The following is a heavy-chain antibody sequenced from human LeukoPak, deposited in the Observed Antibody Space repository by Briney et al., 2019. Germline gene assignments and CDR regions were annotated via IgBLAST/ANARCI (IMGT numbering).Heavy chain of an antibody. CDR1: GGSISSGGYY. V-gene: IGHV4-30-2*01. CDR2: IYHSGST. Sequence: SETLSLTCTVSGGSISSGGYYWSWIRQPPGKGLEWIGYIYHSGSTYYNPSLKSRVTISVDRSKNQFSLKLSSVTAADTAVYYCARDSSSFDYWGQGTLVTVSS. D-gene: IGHD6-13*01. J-gene: IGHJ4*02. CDR3: ARDSSSFDY.